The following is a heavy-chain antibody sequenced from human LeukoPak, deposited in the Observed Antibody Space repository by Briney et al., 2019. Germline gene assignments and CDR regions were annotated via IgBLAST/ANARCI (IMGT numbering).Heavy chain of an antibody. D-gene: IGHD3-10*01. CDR3: AKDIGPSDGSGKSNWFDP. Sequence: PSETLSLTCTVSGGSISSSSYYWGWIRQPPGKGLEWIGSIYYSGSTYYNPSLKSRVTISVDTSKNQFSLKLSSVTAADTAVYYCAKDIGPSDGSGKSNWFDPWGQGTLVTVSS. V-gene: IGHV4-39*02. J-gene: IGHJ5*02. CDR1: GGSISSSSYY. CDR2: IYYSGST.